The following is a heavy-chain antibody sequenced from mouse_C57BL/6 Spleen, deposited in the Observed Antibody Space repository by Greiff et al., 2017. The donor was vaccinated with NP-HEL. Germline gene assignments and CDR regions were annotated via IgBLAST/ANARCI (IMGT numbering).Heavy chain of an antibody. J-gene: IGHJ1*03. CDR3: ARRGDGYSHWYFDV. CDR1: GFTFSDYY. V-gene: IGHV5-16*01. CDR2: INYDGSST. D-gene: IGHD2-3*01. Sequence: EVPVVASEGGLVQPGSSMTLSCTASGFTFSDYYMAWVRQVPEMGLEWVANINYDGSSTYYLDSLKSRFIISRDNAKNILYLQMSSLKSEDTATYYCARRGDGYSHWYFDVWGTGTTVTVSS.